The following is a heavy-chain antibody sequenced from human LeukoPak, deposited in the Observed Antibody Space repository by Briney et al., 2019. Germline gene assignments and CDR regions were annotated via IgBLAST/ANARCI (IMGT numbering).Heavy chain of an antibody. CDR2: ISAYNGNT. Sequence: GASVKVSCKASGYTFTSYGISWVRQAPGQGLEWMGWISAYNGNTNYAQKLQGRVTMTTDTSTSTAYMELRSLRSDDTAVYYCARDYGGIDYHYGMDVWGQGTTVTVSS. D-gene: IGHD4-17*01. J-gene: IGHJ6*02. CDR1: GYTFTSYG. V-gene: IGHV1-18*01. CDR3: ARDYGGIDYHYGMDV.